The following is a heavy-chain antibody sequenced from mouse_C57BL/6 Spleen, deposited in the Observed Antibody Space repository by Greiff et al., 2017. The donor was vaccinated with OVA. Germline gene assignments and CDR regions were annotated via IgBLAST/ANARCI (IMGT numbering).Heavy chain of an antibody. CDR1: GYSFTDYN. CDR3: AREGGSSYPYYAMDY. Sequence: VQLQQSGPELVKPGASVKISCKASGYSFTDYNMNWVKQSNGKSLEWIGVSNPNYGTTSYNQKFKGKATLTVDQSSSTAYMQLNSLTSEDSAVYYCAREGGSSYPYYAMDYWGQGTSVTVSS. D-gene: IGHD1-1*01. J-gene: IGHJ4*01. V-gene: IGHV1-39*01. CDR2: SNPNYGTT.